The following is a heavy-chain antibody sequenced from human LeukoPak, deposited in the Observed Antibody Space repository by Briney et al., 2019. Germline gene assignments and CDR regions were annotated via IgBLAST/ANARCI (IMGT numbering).Heavy chain of an antibody. CDR1: GFTFSSYD. J-gene: IGHJ4*02. V-gene: IGHV3-21*01. CDR3: ARDEGEMATGNYFDY. D-gene: IGHD5-24*01. CDR2: IRPSGDNT. Sequence: GGALRLSCAASGFTFSSYDMTWVRQAPGRGLEWVSSIRPSGDNTYYGDSVKGRFTISRDNAKNSLYLQMNSLRAEDTAVYYCARDEGEMATGNYFDYWGQRTLVTVSS.